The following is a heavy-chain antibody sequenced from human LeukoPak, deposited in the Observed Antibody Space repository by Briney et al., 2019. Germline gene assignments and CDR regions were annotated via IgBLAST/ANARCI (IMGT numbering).Heavy chain of an antibody. CDR2: IWYDGTRE. V-gene: IGHV3-33*01. D-gene: IGHD1-26*01. J-gene: IGHJ4*02. CDR3: ARDLSFGSLDF. CDR1: GFTLSSHG. Sequence: PGGSLRLSCVASGFTLSSHGMHWVRQAPGKGLEWVALIWYDGTRENYADSVKGRFTISRDLSKNTLNLQMYSLRVDDTAVFYCARDLSFGSLDFRGQGTLVTVSS.